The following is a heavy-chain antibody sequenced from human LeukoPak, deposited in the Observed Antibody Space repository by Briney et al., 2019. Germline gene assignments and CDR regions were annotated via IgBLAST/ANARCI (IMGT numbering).Heavy chain of an antibody. J-gene: IGHJ6*02. Sequence: GGSLRLSCAASGFTFSSYWMSWVRQAPGKGLEWVANIKQDGSEKYYVDSVKGRFTISRDNAKNSLYLQMNSLRAEDTAVFYCARGHDVFTGYYFYGMDVWGQGTTVTVSS. CDR3: ARGHDVFTGYYFYGMDV. CDR2: IKQDGSEK. D-gene: IGHD3-9*01. V-gene: IGHV3-7*05. CDR1: GFTFSSYW.